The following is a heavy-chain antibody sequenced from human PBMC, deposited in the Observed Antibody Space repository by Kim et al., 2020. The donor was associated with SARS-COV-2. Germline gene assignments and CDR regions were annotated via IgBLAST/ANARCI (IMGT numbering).Heavy chain of an antibody. CDR3: ARGIVVVAATLRPAMFDP. Sequence: ASVKVSCKASGYTFTSYAMHWVRQAPGQRLEWMGWINAGNGNTKYSQKFQGRVTITRDTSASTAYMELSSLRSEDTAVYYCARGIVVVAATLRPAMFDPWGQGTLVTVSS. CDR1: GYTFTSYA. D-gene: IGHD2-15*01. CDR2: INAGNGNT. J-gene: IGHJ5*02. V-gene: IGHV1-3*01.